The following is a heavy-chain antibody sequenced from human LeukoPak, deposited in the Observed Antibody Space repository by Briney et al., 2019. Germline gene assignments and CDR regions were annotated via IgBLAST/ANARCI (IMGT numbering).Heavy chain of an antibody. Sequence: ASVKVSCKASGYTFTSYYMHWVRQAAGQGHEWMGIINPSGGSTSYAQKFQGRVTMTRDMSTGTVYMELSSLRSEDTAVYYCARQTGSGLFILPGGQGTLITVSS. V-gene: IGHV1-46*01. CDR3: ARQTGSGLFILP. CDR1: GYTFTSYY. D-gene: IGHD3/OR15-3a*01. CDR2: INPSGGST. J-gene: IGHJ4*02.